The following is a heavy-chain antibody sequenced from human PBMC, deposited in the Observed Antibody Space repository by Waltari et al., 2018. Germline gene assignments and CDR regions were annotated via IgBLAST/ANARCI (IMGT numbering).Heavy chain of an antibody. Sequence: QVQLVQSGAAVKKPGASVKVSCKGFNYSFITYGISWVRQATGEGPEWMGWISSKNGNTVYAQNFQGRVTMTTDTSTGTGYMELRSLRVDDTATYYCARVWEFRPIIGKLQPVLGLDVWGQGTTVTVSS. CDR2: ISSKNGNT. D-gene: IGHD3-10*01. V-gene: IGHV1-18*01. J-gene: IGHJ6*02. CDR3: ARVWEFRPIIGKLQPVLGLDV. CDR1: NYSFITYG.